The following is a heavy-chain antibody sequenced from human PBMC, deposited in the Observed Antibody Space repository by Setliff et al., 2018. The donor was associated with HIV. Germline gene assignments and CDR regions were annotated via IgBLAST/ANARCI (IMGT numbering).Heavy chain of an antibody. CDR2: IKHDGSER. CDR1: GFTFSNYD. CDR3: ARNTGWRLDY. V-gene: IGHV3-7*01. D-gene: IGHD6-19*01. J-gene: IGHJ4*02. Sequence: GGSLRLSCTASGFTFSNYDMQWVRQAPGKGLEWVANIKHDGSERYYLDSVRGRFTISRDNARVSLFLQMNSLRVEDTAVYYCARNTGWRLDYWGLGTLVTVSS.